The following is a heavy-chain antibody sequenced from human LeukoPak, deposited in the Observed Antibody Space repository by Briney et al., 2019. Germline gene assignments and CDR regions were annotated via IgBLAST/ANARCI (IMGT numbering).Heavy chain of an antibody. J-gene: IGHJ5*02. D-gene: IGHD6-19*01. CDR2: IYPGDSDT. Sequence: GESLKISCKGSGYSFTSYWIGWVRQMPGKGLEWMGIIYPGDSDTRYSPSFQGQVTISADKSISTAYLQWSSLKASDTAMYYCARLKEWLSNSGGWFDPWGQGTLVTVSS. CDR3: ARLKEWLSNSGGWFDP. V-gene: IGHV5-51*01. CDR1: GYSFTSYW.